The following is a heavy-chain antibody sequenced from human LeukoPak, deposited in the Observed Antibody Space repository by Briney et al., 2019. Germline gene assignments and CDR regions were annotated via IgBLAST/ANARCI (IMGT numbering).Heavy chain of an antibody. CDR2: IYYSGST. J-gene: IGHJ4*02. V-gene: IGHV4-59*01. CDR1: GGSISSYY. Sequence: PSETLSLTCTVSGGSISSYYWSWIRQPPGKGLEWIGYIYYSGSTNYNPSLKSRVTISVDTPKNQFSLKLSSVTAADTAVYYCARAYSRTSEIDYWGQGTLVTVSS. CDR3: ARAYSRTSEIDY. D-gene: IGHD6-6*01.